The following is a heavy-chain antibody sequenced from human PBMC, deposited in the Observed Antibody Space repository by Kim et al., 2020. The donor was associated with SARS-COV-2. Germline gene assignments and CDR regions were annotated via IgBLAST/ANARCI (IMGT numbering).Heavy chain of an antibody. CDR3: ARVRVAATLAYYYGMDV. V-gene: IGHV4-34*01. J-gene: IGHJ6*02. D-gene: IGHD2-15*01. Sequence: LKSRVTISVDTSKNQFSLKLSSVTAADTAVYYCARVRVAATLAYYYGMDVWGQGTTVTVSS.